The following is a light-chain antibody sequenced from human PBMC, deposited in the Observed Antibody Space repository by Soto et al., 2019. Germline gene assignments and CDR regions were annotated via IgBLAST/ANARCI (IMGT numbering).Light chain of an antibody. CDR2: RTS. Sequence: EVVLTQSPGTLSLSPGERATLSCRASESVSSSFLTWYQQKPGQAPRLLIYRTSNRVTGIPDRFSGSGSGTDFTVTISRLEPEGFAVYYCQHYGNSLWTFGQGTKVEIK. CDR1: ESVSSSF. CDR3: QHYGNSLWT. J-gene: IGKJ1*01. V-gene: IGKV3-20*01.